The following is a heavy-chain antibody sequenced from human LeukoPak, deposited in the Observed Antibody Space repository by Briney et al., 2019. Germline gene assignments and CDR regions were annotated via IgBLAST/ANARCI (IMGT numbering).Heavy chain of an antibody. D-gene: IGHD3-10*01. V-gene: IGHV3-23*01. CDR2: ISGSGDST. CDR3: ARLYGSGNVDY. J-gene: IGHJ4*02. Sequence: GGSLRLSCVASGFDFADQAMHWVRQAPGKGLEWVSAISGSGDSTYYADSVKGRFTISRDNSQNTLYLQMNSLRAEDTAVYYCARLYGSGNVDYWGQGTLVTDSS. CDR1: GFDFADQA.